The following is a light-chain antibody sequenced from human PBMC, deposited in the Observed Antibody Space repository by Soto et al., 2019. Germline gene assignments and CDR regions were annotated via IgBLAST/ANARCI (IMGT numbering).Light chain of an antibody. J-gene: IGKJ2*01. Sequence: EIVVTQSPAPLSLSPGERATLSCRSSQSVSSYLAWYQQKPGQAPSLLIYGASSRATGIPPRFSGGGSGTEFTVTISSLQSEDFAIYYCQQYDIGPPYTVGQGTKVEIK. CDR1: QSVSSY. CDR2: GAS. V-gene: IGKV3-15*01. CDR3: QQYDIGPPYT.